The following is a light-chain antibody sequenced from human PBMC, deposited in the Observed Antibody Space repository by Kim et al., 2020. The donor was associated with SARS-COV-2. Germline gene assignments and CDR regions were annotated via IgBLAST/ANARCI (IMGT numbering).Light chain of an antibody. J-gene: IGKJ1*01. CDR2: DTS. CDR1: QSVGTN. V-gene: IGKV3-11*01. Sequence: LSPGETATRACRASQSVGTNLPWYQHNPSQAPRHHIYDTSNRASGIPARFSGSGSGTDFTLTISNLEPDDFGFYYCQLRTNWPGKFGQGTKVDIK. CDR3: QLRTNWPGK.